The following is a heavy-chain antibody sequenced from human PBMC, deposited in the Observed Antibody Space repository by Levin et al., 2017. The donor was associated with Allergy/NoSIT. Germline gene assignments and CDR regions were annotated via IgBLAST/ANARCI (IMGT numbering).Heavy chain of an antibody. CDR3: ANYAAGGAGRGY. Sequence: MTSETLSLTCTVSGGSVNSGTYHWSWIRQPPGKGLEWIGQLYYTGSTHYNPSLESRVTISADTSMNHFSLRLNSVTAADTATYYCANYAAGGAGRGYWGQGILVTVSS. J-gene: IGHJ4*02. V-gene: IGHV4-61*03. D-gene: IGHD6-13*01. CDR2: LYYTGST. CDR1: GGSVNSGTYH.